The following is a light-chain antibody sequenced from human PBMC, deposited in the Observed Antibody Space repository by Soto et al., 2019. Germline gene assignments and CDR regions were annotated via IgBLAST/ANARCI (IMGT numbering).Light chain of an antibody. Sequence: DIQMTQSPSSLSSSVGDRFTITCRPSQSVSTFVSWFQLKPWKAPQPLIYAASSLQTGVPSRFSGSGSGTDFTLIISSLQPEDFATYYCQQSYNRPLTFGGGTKVDIK. CDR3: QQSYNRPLT. CDR2: AAS. V-gene: IGKV1-39*01. CDR1: QSVSTF. J-gene: IGKJ4*01.